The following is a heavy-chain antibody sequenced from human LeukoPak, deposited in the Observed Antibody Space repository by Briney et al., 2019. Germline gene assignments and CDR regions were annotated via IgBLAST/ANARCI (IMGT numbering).Heavy chain of an antibody. J-gene: IGHJ2*01. Sequence: SETLSLTCAVSGEPFSGYYWGWIRQPPGKGLELIGEINRHGNTDYNPSLKSRVTISVDTSKNQFSLNLTSVTAADTAVYYCARGWNGDYSINRYFDLWGRGTLVTVS. CDR3: ARGWNGDYSINRYFDL. V-gene: IGHV4-34*01. D-gene: IGHD4-17*01. CDR1: GEPFSGYY. CDR2: INRHGNT.